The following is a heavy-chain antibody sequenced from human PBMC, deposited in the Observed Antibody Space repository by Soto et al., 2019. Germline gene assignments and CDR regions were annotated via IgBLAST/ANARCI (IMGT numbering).Heavy chain of an antibody. J-gene: IGHJ4*02. CDR3: ARGVGSSPPRY. V-gene: IGHV4-59*01. Sequence: SETLSLTCTISGGSISVYYWSWIRQSPRQGLEWIGYVYDNGRPYYSPSLKSRVTIPADTSENQISLKLTSATAADTAVYYCARGVGSSPPRYWGRGTLVTVSS. D-gene: IGHD3-9*01. CDR1: GGSISVYY. CDR2: VYDNGRP.